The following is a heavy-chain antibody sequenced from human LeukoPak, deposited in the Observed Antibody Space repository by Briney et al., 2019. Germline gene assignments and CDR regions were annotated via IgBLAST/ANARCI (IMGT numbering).Heavy chain of an antibody. D-gene: IGHD1-26*01. V-gene: IGHV1-2*02. CDR3: ARDSGIYRDGFDI. J-gene: IGHJ3*02. Sequence: GASVRVSCKASGYSFTAYYMHWVRQAPGQGLEWMVWINPNSGGTNYAQKFQGRVTMTRDTSITTAYMELSRLISDDTAVYYCARDSGIYRDGFDIWGQGTMVTVSS. CDR2: INPNSGGT. CDR1: GYSFTAYY.